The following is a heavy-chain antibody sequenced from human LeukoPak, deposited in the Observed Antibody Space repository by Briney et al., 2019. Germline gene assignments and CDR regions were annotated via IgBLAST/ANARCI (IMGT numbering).Heavy chain of an antibody. CDR3: AKDLGYSSSSDWFDP. J-gene: IGHJ5*02. Sequence: GGSLRLSCAASGFTFSSYAMSWVRQAPGKGLEWVSAISGSGGSTYYADSVKGRFTISRDNPKNTLYLQMNSLRAEDTAVYYCAKDLGYSSSSDWFDPWGQGTLVTVSS. D-gene: IGHD6-6*01. CDR1: GFTFSSYA. CDR2: ISGSGGST. V-gene: IGHV3-23*01.